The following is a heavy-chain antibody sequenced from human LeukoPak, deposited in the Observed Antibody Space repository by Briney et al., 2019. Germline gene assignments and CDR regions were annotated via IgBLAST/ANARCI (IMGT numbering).Heavy chain of an antibody. V-gene: IGHV3-23*01. Sequence: PGGSLRLSCVASGFTFSSRDWMTWVRQAPGKGLEWVSAISGSGGSTYYADSVKGRFTISRDNSKNTLYLQMNSLRAEDTAVYYCAKDQTEHYGDYVPVNCWGQGALVTVSS. CDR2: ISGSGGST. CDR3: AKDQTEHYGDYVPVNC. D-gene: IGHD4-17*01. CDR1: GFTFSSRDW. J-gene: IGHJ4*02.